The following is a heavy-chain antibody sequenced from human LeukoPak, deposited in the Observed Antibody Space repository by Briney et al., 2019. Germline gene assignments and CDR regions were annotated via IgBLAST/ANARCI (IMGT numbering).Heavy chain of an antibody. CDR1: GFTFSSDG. V-gene: IGHV3-23*01. D-gene: IGHD6-13*01. Sequence: PGGSLRLSCAASGFTFSSDGMSWVRQAPGKGLEWVSALCGSGSTTYYADSVKGRFTISRDNSKNTLFLEMNSLRVEDTAVYYCAKAGYTSSWPLDYWGQGTQVTVSS. CDR3: AKAGYTSSWPLDY. J-gene: IGHJ4*02. CDR2: LCGSGSTT.